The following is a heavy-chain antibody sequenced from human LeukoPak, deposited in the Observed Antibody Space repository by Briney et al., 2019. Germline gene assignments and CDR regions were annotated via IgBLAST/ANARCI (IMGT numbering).Heavy chain of an antibody. CDR2: IRRKANDGST. D-gene: IGHD4-17*01. V-gene: IGHV3-49*04. CDR3: TRADGDYDHHFFDY. J-gene: IGHJ4*02. Sequence: GGSPRLSCTGVGFNFGDYGLSWVRQAPGKGLEWIGLIRRKANDGSTEYAASVKGRFTISRDDSKAIAYLQMNGLQTEDTALYYCTRADGDYDHHFFDYWGQGTQVIVSS. CDR1: GFNFGDYG.